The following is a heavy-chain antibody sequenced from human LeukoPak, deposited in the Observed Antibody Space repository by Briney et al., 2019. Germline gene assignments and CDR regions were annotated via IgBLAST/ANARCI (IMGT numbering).Heavy chain of an antibody. CDR1: GFTVSSNY. CDR2: IYSGGST. Sequence: GGSLRLSCAASGFTVSSNYMSWVHQAPGKGLEWVSVIYSGGSTYYADSVKGRFTISRDNSKNTLYLQMNSLRAEDTAVYYCARPVPYYYYGMDVWGQGTTVTVSS. D-gene: IGHD6-6*01. J-gene: IGHJ6*02. V-gene: IGHV3-53*01. CDR3: ARPVPYYYYGMDV.